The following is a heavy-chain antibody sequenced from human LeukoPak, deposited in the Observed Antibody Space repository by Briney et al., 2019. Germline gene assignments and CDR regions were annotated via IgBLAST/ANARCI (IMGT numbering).Heavy chain of an antibody. Sequence: SQTLSLTCAVSGGSISSGGHSWSWIRQPPGKGLEWIGDIYHSGSTYYNPSPKSRVTISLDRSKNQFSLKLSSVTAADTAVYYCARLLTKSMDYWGQGTLVTVSS. CDR2: IYHSGST. V-gene: IGHV4-30-2*01. J-gene: IGHJ4*02. D-gene: IGHD3-9*01. CDR3: ARLLTKSMDY. CDR1: GGSISSGGHS.